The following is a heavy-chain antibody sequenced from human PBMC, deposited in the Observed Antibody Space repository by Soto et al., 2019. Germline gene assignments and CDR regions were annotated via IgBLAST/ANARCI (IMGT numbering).Heavy chain of an antibody. D-gene: IGHD2-15*01. J-gene: IGHJ6*02. Sequence: GGSLRLSCAASGFTFSSYSMNWVRQAPGKGLEWVSSISSSSSYIYYADSVKGRFTISRDNAKNSLYLQMNSLRAEDTAVYYCAREPGYCSGGSCCANLYHYFDGMVVWGQGTTVTASS. CDR1: GFTFSSYS. CDR3: AREPGYCSGGSCCANLYHYFDGMVV. CDR2: ISSSSSYI. V-gene: IGHV3-21*01.